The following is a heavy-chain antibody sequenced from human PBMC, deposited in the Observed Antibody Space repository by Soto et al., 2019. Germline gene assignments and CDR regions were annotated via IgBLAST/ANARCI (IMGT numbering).Heavy chain of an antibody. CDR3: AADNDFWSGHYSFDY. Sequence: GASVKVSCKASGFTFSSSAVQWVRQARGQRLEWIGWIVVGSGNTNYAQKFQERVTITRDMSTSTAYMELTSLRSEDTAVYYCAADNDFWSGHYSFDYWGQGAPVTVSS. CDR1: GFTFSSSA. V-gene: IGHV1-58*01. D-gene: IGHD3-3*01. CDR2: IVVGSGNT. J-gene: IGHJ4*02.